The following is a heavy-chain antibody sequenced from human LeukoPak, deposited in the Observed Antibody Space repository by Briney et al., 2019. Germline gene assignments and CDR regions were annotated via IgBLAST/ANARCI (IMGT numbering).Heavy chain of an antibody. Sequence: GGSLRLSCAASGFTFSSYAMSWVRQAPGKGLEWVSAISGSGGSTYYADSVKGRFTISRDSSKNTLYLQMNSLRAEDTAVYYCAKVTRYCSGGSCSYYYYMHVWGKGTALTVFS. V-gene: IGHV3-23*01. D-gene: IGHD2-15*01. CDR1: GFTFSSYA. CDR3: AKVTRYCSGGSCSYYYYMHV. J-gene: IGHJ6*03. CDR2: ISGSGGST.